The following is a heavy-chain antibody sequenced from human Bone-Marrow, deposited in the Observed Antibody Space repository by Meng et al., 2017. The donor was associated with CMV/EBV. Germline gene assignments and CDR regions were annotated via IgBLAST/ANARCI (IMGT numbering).Heavy chain of an antibody. D-gene: IGHD3-10*01. J-gene: IGHJ4*02. V-gene: IGHV4-31*02. CDR3: ARLVSTFGYYFDY. CDR1: GGSISSGGYY. CDR2: IYYRGST. Sequence: SGGSISSGGYYWSWIRQHPGKGLEWIGYIYYRGSTYYNPSLKSRVTISVDTSKNQLSLKLSSVTAADMAVYYCARLVSTFGYYFDYWGQGTLVTVSS.